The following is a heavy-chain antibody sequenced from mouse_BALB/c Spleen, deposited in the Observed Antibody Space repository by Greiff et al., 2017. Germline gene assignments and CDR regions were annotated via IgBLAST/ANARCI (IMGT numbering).Heavy chain of an antibody. CDR1: GFNIQDTY. J-gene: IGHJ4*01. V-gene: IGHV14-3*02. CDR3: ATTVVARAMDY. CDR2: IDPANGNT. Sequence: EVQLQQPGAELVKPGASVKLSCTASGFNIQDTYMHWVKQRPEQGLEWIGRIDPANGNTKYDPKFQGKATITADTSSNTAYLQLSSLTSEDTAVYYCATTVVARAMDYWGQGTSVTVSS. D-gene: IGHD1-1*01.